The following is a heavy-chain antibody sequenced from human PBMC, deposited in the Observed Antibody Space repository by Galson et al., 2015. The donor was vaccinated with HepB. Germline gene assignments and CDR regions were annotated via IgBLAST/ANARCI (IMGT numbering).Heavy chain of an antibody. CDR1: GYLFKSYG. CDR3: ARGGFVAVTGVRMDV. D-gene: IGHD2-21*02. V-gene: IGHV1-18*01. J-gene: IGHJ6*02. CDR2: ISVYNGNT. Sequence: SVKVSCKASGYLFKSYGISWVRQAPGQGLEWMGWISVYNGNTKYAEELQGRVTLTADTSKTTAYMELKDLRADDTAVYYCARGGFVAVTGVRMDVWGQGTTVIVS.